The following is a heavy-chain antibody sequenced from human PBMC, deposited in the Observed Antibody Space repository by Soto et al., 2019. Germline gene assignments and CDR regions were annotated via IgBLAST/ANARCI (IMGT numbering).Heavy chain of an antibody. CDR3: ARIRDPYYDFWSGYALDY. CDR1: GYTFTSYG. D-gene: IGHD3-3*01. CDR2: ISAYNGNT. J-gene: IGHJ4*02. V-gene: IGHV1-18*01. Sequence: ASVKVSFKASGYTFTSYGISWVRQAPGQGLEWMGWISAYNGNTNYAQKLQGRVTMTTDTSTSTAYMELRSLRSDDTAVYYCARIRDPYYDFWSGYALDYWGQGTLVTVSS.